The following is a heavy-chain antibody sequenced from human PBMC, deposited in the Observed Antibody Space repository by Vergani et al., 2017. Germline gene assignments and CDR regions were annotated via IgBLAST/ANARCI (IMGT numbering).Heavy chain of an antibody. CDR1: GFTFSHYS. Sequence: EVQLLESGGDLVQPGGSLRLSCAASGFTFSHYSMNWVRQAPGKGLEWVSSISGNNDDVYYADSVKGRFTIPRDNAKHSLYLDMSSLRAEDTAVYYCGRDVRVSRTWGQGTMVAVSS. CDR3: GRDVRVSRT. CDR2: ISGNNDDV. V-gene: IGHV3-21*01. J-gene: IGHJ3*01.